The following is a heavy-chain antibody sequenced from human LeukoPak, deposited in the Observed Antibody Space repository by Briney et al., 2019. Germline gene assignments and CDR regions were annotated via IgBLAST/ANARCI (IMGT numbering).Heavy chain of an antibody. J-gene: IGHJ3*02. CDR3: ARSVKLGYCSSTSCFTLPDAFDI. V-gene: IGHV5-10-1*01. D-gene: IGHD2-2*02. CDR2: LVPRDSDT. Sequence: GESLKSSCKGSGYSFTSYWISWVRQMRGRGLEWMGSLVPRDSDTNYGPPFHGHVTISADKSISTAYLQWSSLKASNTAMYYSARSVKLGYCSSTSCFTLPDAFDIWGQGTMVTVSS. CDR1: GYSFTSYW.